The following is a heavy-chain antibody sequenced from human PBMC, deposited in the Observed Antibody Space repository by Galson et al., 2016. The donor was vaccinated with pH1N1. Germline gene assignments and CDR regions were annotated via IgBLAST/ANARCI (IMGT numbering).Heavy chain of an antibody. CDR3: ARAIAAAGSH. CDR2: VNGAGGQT. D-gene: IGHD6-13*01. V-gene: IGHV3-23*01. J-gene: IGHJ4*02. CDR1: GFTFTNYG. Sequence: SLRLSCAASGFTFTNYGMTWVRQAPGKGLEWVSNVNGAGGQTYYSDSVKGRFTISRDNSRNMLFLQMNSLTVEDTAVYYCARAIAAAGSHWGQGTLLTVSS.